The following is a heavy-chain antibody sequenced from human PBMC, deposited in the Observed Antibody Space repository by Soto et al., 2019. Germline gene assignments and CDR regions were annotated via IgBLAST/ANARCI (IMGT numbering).Heavy chain of an antibody. CDR3: AAPRVWVARTRYFDT. J-gene: IGHJ5*02. Sequence: GGSLRLSCAASGFSFPSFAMSWVRQAPGKGLERVSAIGAGSAGTHYADSVKGRFTISRDDSKNTLYLEMNSLRADDTAVYYCAAPRVWVARTRYFDTWGQGTPVTVSS. CDR1: GFSFPSFA. V-gene: IGHV3-23*01. CDR2: IGAGSAGT. D-gene: IGHD3-16*01.